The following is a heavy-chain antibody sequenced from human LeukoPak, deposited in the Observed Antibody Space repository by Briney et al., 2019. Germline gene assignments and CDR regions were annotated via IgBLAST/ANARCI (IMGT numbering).Heavy chain of an antibody. Sequence: SEALSLTCAVYGGSFSGYYWSWIRQPPGRGLEWTGEINHSGSTNYNPSLKSRVTISVDTSKNQFSLKLGSVTAADTAVYYCARKGQFLEWLTFDYWGQGTLVTVSS. CDR1: GGSFSGYY. V-gene: IGHV4-34*01. CDR2: INHSGST. D-gene: IGHD3-3*01. CDR3: ARKGQFLEWLTFDY. J-gene: IGHJ4*02.